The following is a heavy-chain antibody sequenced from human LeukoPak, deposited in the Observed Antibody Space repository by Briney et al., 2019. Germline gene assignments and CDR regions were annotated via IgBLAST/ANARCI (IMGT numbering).Heavy chain of an antibody. D-gene: IGHD3-16*01. V-gene: IGHV4-59*08. CDR3: ARHDIRNDYLFYFDY. Sequence: SETLSLTCTVSGGSISSYYWSWIRQPPGKGLEWIGYIYNIGSSNYNPSLKSRVIISVNTSKNQFSLKLSSVTAADTAVYYCARHDIRNDYLFYFDYWGQGTLVTVSS. CDR1: GGSISSYY. CDR2: IYNIGSS. J-gene: IGHJ4*02.